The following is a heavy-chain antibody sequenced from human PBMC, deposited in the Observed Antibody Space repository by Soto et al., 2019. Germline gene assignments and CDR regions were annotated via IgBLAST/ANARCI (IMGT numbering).Heavy chain of an antibody. CDR1: GFTFSSYA. D-gene: IGHD2-15*01. CDR3: ARRSHTNWPAY. Sequence: PGGSLKLSCAASGFTFSSYAMSWVRQAPGKGLEWVSAISGSGGSTYYADSVKGRFTVSRDNSKNTLYLQMNSLRAEDTAVYYYARRSHTNWPAYWGHGTQVTVS. V-gene: IGHV3-23*01. J-gene: IGHJ5*01. CDR2: ISGSGGST.